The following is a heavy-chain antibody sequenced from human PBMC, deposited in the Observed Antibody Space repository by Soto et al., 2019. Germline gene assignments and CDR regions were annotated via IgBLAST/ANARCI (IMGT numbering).Heavy chain of an antibody. CDR3: AKNQRGWDIVVVPAAIWFDP. J-gene: IGHJ5*02. Sequence: GGSLRLSCAASGFTFSSYAMSWVRQAPGKGLELVSAISGSGGSTYYADSVKGRFTISIDNSKNTLYLQMNSLRAEDTAVYYCAKNQRGWDIVVVPAAIWFDPWGQGTLVTVSS. CDR2: ISGSGGST. V-gene: IGHV3-23*01. CDR1: GFTFSSYA. D-gene: IGHD2-2*01.